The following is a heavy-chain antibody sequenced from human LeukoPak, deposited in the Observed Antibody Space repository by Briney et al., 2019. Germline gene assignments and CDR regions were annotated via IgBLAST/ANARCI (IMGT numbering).Heavy chain of an antibody. J-gene: IGHJ4*02. CDR1: GFTFSTYS. CDR3: AKLDYYGNY. Sequence: PGGSLRLSCAASGFTFSTYSMNWVRQAPGKGLEWVSSIISSSTTYIYYADSVKGRFTISRDNAKNSLYLQMNSLRAEDTAVYYCAKLDYYGNYWGQGTLVTVSS. D-gene: IGHD3-10*01. V-gene: IGHV3-21*04. CDR2: IISSSTTYI.